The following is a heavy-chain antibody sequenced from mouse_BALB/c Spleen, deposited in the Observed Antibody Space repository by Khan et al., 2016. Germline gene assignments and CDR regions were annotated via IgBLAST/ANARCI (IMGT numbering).Heavy chain of an antibody. J-gene: IGHJ2*01. D-gene: IGHD3-1*01. CDR1: GFSITSHYS. CDR2: INYSGST. CDR3: ATSSSGYWYYFDY. V-gene: IGHV3-1*02. Sequence: VQLQQSGPDLVKPSQSLSLTCTVTGFSITSHYSWHWIRHFPGNKLEWMGNINYSGSTNYDPSLKSRVSITRDTSKHQFFLRLNSVTTDDTATXYCATSSSGYWYYFDYWGQGTTLTVSP.